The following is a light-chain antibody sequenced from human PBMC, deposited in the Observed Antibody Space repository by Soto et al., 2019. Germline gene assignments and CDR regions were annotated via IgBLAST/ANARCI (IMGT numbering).Light chain of an antibody. CDR2: LNSDGSH. CDR1: SGHRTYA. Sequence: QSALTQSPSASASLGASVNLTCTLSSGHRTYAIAWHQQQPEKGPRYLMKLNSDGSHTKGDGIPDRFSGSSSGAERYLTISSLQSEDEADYYCQTWATGILVFGGGTKLTVL. CDR3: QTWATGILV. J-gene: IGLJ3*02. V-gene: IGLV4-69*01.